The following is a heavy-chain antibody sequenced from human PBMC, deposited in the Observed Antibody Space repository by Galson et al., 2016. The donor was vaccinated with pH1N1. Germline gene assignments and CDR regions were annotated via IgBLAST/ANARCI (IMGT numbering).Heavy chain of an antibody. J-gene: IGHJ5*02. V-gene: IGHV1-2*02. D-gene: IGHD3-10*01. CDR1: GYTLIVHY. CDR3: ATGSGNSWFDP. Sequence: SVKVFCKASGYTLIVHYMHWVRQAPGHGLEWMGWINPNSGGTHYAQNFQGRVTLTRDTSINTAYMELSSLTSDDTAVYYCATGSGNSWFDPWGQGTLVTVSS. CDR2: INPNSGGT.